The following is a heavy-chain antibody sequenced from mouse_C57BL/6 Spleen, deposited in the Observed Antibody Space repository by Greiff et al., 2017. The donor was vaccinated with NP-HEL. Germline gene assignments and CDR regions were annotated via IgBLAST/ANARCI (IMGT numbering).Heavy chain of an antibody. V-gene: IGHV1-80*01. D-gene: IGHD2-10*02. J-gene: IGHJ4*01. CDR2: IYPGDGDT. CDR1: GYAFSSYW. CDR3: ARGYGSYYAMDY. Sequence: QVQLQQSGAELVKPGASVKISCKASGYAFSSYWMNWVKQRPGKGLEWIGQIYPGDGDTNYNGKFKGKATLTADKSSSTAYMQLSSLTSEDSAVYFCARGYGSYYAMDYWGQGTSVTVSS.